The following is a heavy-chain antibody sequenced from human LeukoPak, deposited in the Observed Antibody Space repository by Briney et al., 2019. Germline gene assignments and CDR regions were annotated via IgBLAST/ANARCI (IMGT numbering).Heavy chain of an antibody. CDR3: AREGPEYSSSYYFDY. D-gene: IGHD6-6*01. CDR2: IYISGAT. Sequence: SQTLSLTCTVSGGSTSSGNYYWSWIRQPAGKGLEWIGRIYISGATNYNPSLKSRVTISMDTSKNHFSLRLTYVTAGDTAVYFCAREGPEYSSSYYFDYWGQGALVTVSS. CDR1: GGSTSSGNYY. J-gene: IGHJ4*02. V-gene: IGHV4-61*02.